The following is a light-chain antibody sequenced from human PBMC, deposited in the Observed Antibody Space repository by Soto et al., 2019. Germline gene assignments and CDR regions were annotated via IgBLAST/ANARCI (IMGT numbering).Light chain of an antibody. J-gene: IGKJ1*01. CDR2: GPS. CDR1: QSISSSY. CDR3: QQYDSSPRT. V-gene: IGKV3-20*01. Sequence: EIVFTQSPGTLSLSPGERATLSCRVSQSISSSYLAWYQQKPGQAPRLLIYGPSSRATGIPDRFSGSGSGTDFTLTINRLEPEDFAVYYCQQYDSSPRTFGQGTKVDI.